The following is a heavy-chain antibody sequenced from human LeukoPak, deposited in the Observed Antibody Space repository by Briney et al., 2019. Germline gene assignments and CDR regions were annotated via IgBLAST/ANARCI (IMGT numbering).Heavy chain of an antibody. CDR2: IYYSGST. V-gene: IGHV4-59*01. CDR1: GGSISSYY. CDR3: ARGNGYCSGGSCYGY. Sequence: PSETLSLTCTVSGGSISSYYWSWIRQPPGKGLEWIGYIYYSGSTNYNPSLKSRVTISVDTSKNQFSLKLSSVTAADTAVYYCARGNGYCSGGSCYGYWGQGTLVTVSS. D-gene: IGHD2-15*01. J-gene: IGHJ4*02.